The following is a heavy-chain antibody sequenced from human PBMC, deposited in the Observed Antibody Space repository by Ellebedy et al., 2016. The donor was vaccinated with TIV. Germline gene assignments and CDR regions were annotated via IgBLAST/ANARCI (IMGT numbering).Heavy chain of an antibody. CDR2: ISYDGSNK. V-gene: IGHV3-30*03. CDR1: GFTFSSYG. CDR3: TRHADVPYDFWSGYHVDYYYGMDV. J-gene: IGHJ6*02. D-gene: IGHD3-3*01. Sequence: GESLKISXAASGFTFSSYGMHWVRQAPGKGLEWVAVISYDGSNKYYADSVKGRFTISRDNSKNTLYLQMNSLRAEDTAVYYCTRHADVPYDFWSGYHVDYYYGMDVWGQGTTVTVSS.